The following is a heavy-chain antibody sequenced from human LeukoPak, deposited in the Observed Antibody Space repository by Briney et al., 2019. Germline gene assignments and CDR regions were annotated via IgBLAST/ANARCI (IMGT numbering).Heavy chain of an antibody. Sequence: PSETLSLTCTVSGGSISSYYWSWIRQPPGKGLEWIGSVHYTGTTFYNPSLKSRVTISVDTSKNQFSLKLSSVTAADTAVYYCARTGGSFYFYYYMDVWGKGTTVTVSS. CDR3: ARTGGSFYFYYYMDV. D-gene: IGHD1-26*01. J-gene: IGHJ6*03. CDR2: VHYTGTT. CDR1: GGSISSYY. V-gene: IGHV4-59*12.